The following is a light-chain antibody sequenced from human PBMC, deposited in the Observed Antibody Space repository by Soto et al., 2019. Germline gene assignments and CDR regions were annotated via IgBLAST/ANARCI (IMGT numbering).Light chain of an antibody. Sequence: QLVLTQPPSVSGAPGQRVTISCTGSRSNIGADYDVHWYQQLPGTAPKLLIYGNSNRPSGVPDRFSGSKSGTSASLAITGLQAEDEADYYCQSYDSSLSAVVFGGGTKLTVL. CDR2: GNS. J-gene: IGLJ3*02. CDR1: RSNIGADYD. CDR3: QSYDSSLSAVV. V-gene: IGLV1-40*01.